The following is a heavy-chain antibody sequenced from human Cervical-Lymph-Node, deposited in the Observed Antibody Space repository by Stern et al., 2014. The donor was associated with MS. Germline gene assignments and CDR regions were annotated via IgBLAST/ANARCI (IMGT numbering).Heavy chain of an antibody. Sequence: VQLLESGPGLLKPSETLSLTCTVSGDSIRTYFWTWIRQPPGKTLEWIGYIYYSGSTDYNPSLKSRVTMSLDTANKQLSLKLSSGTAADTAVYFCARKADWGDYFDYWGQGTLVTVSS. D-gene: IGHD7-27*01. V-gene: IGHV4-59*08. CDR2: IYYSGST. J-gene: IGHJ4*02. CDR1: GDSIRTYF. CDR3: ARKADWGDYFDY.